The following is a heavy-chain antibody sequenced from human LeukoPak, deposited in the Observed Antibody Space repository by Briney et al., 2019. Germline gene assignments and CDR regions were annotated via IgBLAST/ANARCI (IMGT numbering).Heavy chain of an antibody. Sequence: TSETLSLTCTVSGGSISSGGYSWSWIRQHPGKGLEWIGYIYYSGSTYYNPSLKSRVTISVDTSKNQFSLKLSSVTAADTAVYYCARGGKRITMVRGPANWFDPWGQGTLVTVSS. CDR1: GGSISSGGYS. V-gene: IGHV4-31*03. CDR2: IYYSGST. CDR3: ARGGKRITMVRGPANWFDP. J-gene: IGHJ5*02. D-gene: IGHD3-10*01.